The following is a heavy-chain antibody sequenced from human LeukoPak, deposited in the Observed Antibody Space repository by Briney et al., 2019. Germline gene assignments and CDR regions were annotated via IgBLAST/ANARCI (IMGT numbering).Heavy chain of an antibody. Sequence: QPGGSLRLSCAASGFTFSSYAMSWVRQAPGKGLEWVSAISGSGGSTYYADSVKGRFTISRDNSKNTLYLQMNSLRAEDTAVYYCAKDARRITIFGVLNGYWGQGTLVTVSS. CDR3: AKDARRITIFGVLNGY. CDR2: ISGSGGST. J-gene: IGHJ4*02. D-gene: IGHD3-3*01. V-gene: IGHV3-23*01. CDR1: GFTFSSYA.